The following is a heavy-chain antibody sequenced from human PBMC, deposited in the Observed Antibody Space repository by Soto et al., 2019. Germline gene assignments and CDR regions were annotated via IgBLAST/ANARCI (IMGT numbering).Heavy chain of an antibody. J-gene: IGHJ4*02. D-gene: IGHD4-17*01. CDR1: GYTLTSYG. CDR2: IIPIFGTA. CDR3: ARSATVEYYFDD. Sequence: ASVKVSCKASGYTLTSYGISWVRQAPGQGLEWMGGIIPIFGTANYAQKFQGRVTITADESTSTAYMELSSLRSEDTAVYYCARSATVEYYFDDWGQGTLVTVSS. V-gene: IGHV1-69*13.